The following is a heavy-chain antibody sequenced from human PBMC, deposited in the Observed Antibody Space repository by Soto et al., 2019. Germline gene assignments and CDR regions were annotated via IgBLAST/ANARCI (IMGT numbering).Heavy chain of an antibody. Sequence: SETLSLTCTVSGGSISSYYWSWIRQPPGKGLEWIGYIYYSGSTNYNPSLKSRVTISVDTSKNQFSLKLSSVTAADTAVYYCARHPELGIYGMDVWGQGTTVTVSS. CDR2: IYYSGST. D-gene: IGHD7-27*01. V-gene: IGHV4-59*08. J-gene: IGHJ6*02. CDR3: ARHPELGIYGMDV. CDR1: GGSISSYY.